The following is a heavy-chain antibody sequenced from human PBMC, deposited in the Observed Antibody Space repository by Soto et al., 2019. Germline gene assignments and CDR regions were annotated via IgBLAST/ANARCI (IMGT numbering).Heavy chain of an antibody. Sequence: GKGLEWVAVIWYDGSNKYYADSVKGRFTISRDNSKNTLYLQRNSLRAEDTAVYYCARVPSGGSNLRFIYVMDVWGQGTTVTVSS. V-gene: IGHV3-33*01. CDR3: ARVPSGGSNLRFIYVMDV. CDR2: IWYDGSNK. J-gene: IGHJ6*02. D-gene: IGHD2-15*01.